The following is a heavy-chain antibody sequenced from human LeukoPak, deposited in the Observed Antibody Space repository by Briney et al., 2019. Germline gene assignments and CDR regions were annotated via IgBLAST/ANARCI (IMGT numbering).Heavy chain of an antibody. CDR2: MNPNSGNT. CDR1: GYTFTSYD. J-gene: IGHJ6*03. CDR3: AREVSSSSDYYYYMDV. Sequence: ASVKVSCKASGYTFTSYDINWLRQATGQGLEWMGWMNPNSGNTGYAQKFQGRVTITRNTSISTAYMELSSLRSEDTAVYYCAREVSSSSDYYYYMDVWGKGTTVTVSS. V-gene: IGHV1-8*03. D-gene: IGHD6-6*01.